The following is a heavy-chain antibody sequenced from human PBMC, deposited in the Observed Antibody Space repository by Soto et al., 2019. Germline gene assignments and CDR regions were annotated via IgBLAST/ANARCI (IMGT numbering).Heavy chain of an antibody. CDR1: GVTFRSYD. CDR2: ISGSGGTT. J-gene: IGHJ3*02. D-gene: IGHD1-26*01. Sequence: GGSLRLFCAVSGVTFRSYDMTWVRQAPGKGLQWVSAISGSGGTTYYADSVKGRFTISRDNSKNTLYLQMNSLRAEDTAVYYCASLRGLRRDGFDIWGQGTMVTVSS. CDR3: ASLRGLRRDGFDI. V-gene: IGHV3-23*01.